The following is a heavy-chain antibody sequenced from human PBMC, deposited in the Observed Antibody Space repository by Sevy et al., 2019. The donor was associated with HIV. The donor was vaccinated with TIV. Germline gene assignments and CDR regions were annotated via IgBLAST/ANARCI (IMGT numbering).Heavy chain of an antibody. CDR3: ASQGRSYYDSSGTDDY. V-gene: IGHV3-11*01. J-gene: IGHJ4*02. CDR1: GFTFSDYY. Sequence: GGSLRLSCAASGFTFSDYYMSWILQAPGKGLEWVSYISSSGSTIYYADSVKGRFTISRDNAKNSLYLQMNSLRAEDTAVYYCASQGRSYYDSSGTDDYWGQGTLVTVSS. CDR2: ISSSGSTI. D-gene: IGHD3-22*01.